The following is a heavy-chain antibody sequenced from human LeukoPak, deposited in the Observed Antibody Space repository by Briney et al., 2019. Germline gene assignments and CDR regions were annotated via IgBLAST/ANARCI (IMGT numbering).Heavy chain of an antibody. CDR2: IYSGGST. Sequence: GGSLRLSCAASGFTVSSNYMSWVRQAPGKGLEWVSVIYSGGSTYYADSVKGRFTISRDNSKNTLYLQMNSLRAEDTAVYYCARDVVVAPAAIASYDAFDIWGQGTMVTVSS. V-gene: IGHV3-66*02. CDR1: GFTVSSNY. CDR3: ARDVVVAPAAIASYDAFDI. D-gene: IGHD2-2*02. J-gene: IGHJ3*02.